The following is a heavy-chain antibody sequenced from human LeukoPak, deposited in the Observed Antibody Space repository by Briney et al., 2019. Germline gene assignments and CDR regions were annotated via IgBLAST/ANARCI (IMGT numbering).Heavy chain of an antibody. Sequence: SETLSLTCAVYGGSFSGYYWSWIRQPPGKGLEWIGEINHSGSTNYNPSLKSRVTISVDTSKNQFSLKPSSVTAADTAVYYCARERLGYKGFVHMDVWGKGTTVTVSS. V-gene: IGHV4-34*01. CDR3: ARERLGYKGFVHMDV. J-gene: IGHJ6*03. CDR2: INHSGST. CDR1: GGSFSGYY. D-gene: IGHD1-1*01.